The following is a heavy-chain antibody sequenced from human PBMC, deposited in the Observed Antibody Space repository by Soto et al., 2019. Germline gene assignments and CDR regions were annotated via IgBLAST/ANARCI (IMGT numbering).Heavy chain of an antibody. D-gene: IGHD5-18*01. CDR2: ISAYNGNT. V-gene: IGHV1-18*01. J-gene: IGHJ4*02. Sequence: QVQLVQSGAEVKKPGASVKVSCKASGYTFTSYGISWVRQAPGQGLEWMGWISAYNGNTNYAQKLKGRVTMTTETSTSTAYMELRSLRSDDTAVYYCASSLLVGYGLEGESDWGQGTLVTVSS. CDR3: ASSLLVGYGLEGESD. CDR1: GYTFTSYG.